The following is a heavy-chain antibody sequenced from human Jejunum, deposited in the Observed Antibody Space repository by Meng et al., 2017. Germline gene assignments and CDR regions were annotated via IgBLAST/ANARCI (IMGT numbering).Heavy chain of an antibody. CDR1: GYTFTSYS. CDR3: ARLRLSGAPLSKINWFDP. J-gene: IGHJ5*02. CDR2: IDPGDSDI. Sequence: GESLKISCKGSGYTFTSYSIGWVRQMPGKGLEWMGIIDPGDSDIRYKPSFQGQVNISADKSITTAYLQWSSLKPSDTAIYYCARLRLSGAPLSKINWFDPWGQGTLVTVSS. D-gene: IGHD2/OR15-2a*01. V-gene: IGHV5-51*01.